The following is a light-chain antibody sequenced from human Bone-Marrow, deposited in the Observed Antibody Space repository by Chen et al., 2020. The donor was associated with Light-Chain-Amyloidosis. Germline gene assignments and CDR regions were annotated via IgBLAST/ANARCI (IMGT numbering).Light chain of an antibody. CDR1: GSDVGDYKY. J-gene: IGLJ1*01. Sequence: QSALAQPPSASGSPGQSVTISCAGTGSDVGDYKYVSWYQQHPGKAPKLMIYEVSKRPSGVPDRFSGSKSGNTASLTVSGLQAEDEADYYCSSYAGSNNFVFGTGTKVTVL. CDR3: SSYAGSNNFV. V-gene: IGLV2-8*01. CDR2: EVS.